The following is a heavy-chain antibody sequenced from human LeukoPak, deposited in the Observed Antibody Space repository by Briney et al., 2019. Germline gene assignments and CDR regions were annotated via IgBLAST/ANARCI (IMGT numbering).Heavy chain of an antibody. CDR3: ARGGSYPDY. Sequence: KPSETLSLTCTVSGGSISSYYWSWIRQPPGKGLEWIGYIYYSGSTNYNPSLKRRGTISVDTSKNQFSLKLSSATAADTAVYYCARGGSYPDYWGQGTLVTVSS. J-gene: IGHJ4*02. V-gene: IGHV4-59*01. CDR1: GGSISSYY. CDR2: IYYSGST. D-gene: IGHD1-26*01.